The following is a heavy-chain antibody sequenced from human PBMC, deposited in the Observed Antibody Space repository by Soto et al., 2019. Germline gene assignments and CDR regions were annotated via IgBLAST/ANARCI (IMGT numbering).Heavy chain of an antibody. D-gene: IGHD3-10*01. J-gene: IGHJ5*02. CDR3: AGVGGFMVRGATP. CDR1: GFTFSSYS. CDR2: ISSSSSYI. V-gene: IGHV3-21*01. Sequence: EVQLVESGGGLVKPGGSLRLSCAASGFTFSSYSMNWVRQAPGKGLEWVSSISSSSSYIYYADSVKGRFTISRDNAKNSLYLKNNSLRADDTAVYYCAGVGGFMVRGATPWGQGTLVTVS.